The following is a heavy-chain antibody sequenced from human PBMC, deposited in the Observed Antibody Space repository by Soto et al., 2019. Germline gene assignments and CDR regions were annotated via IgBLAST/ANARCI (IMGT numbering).Heavy chain of an antibody. J-gene: IGHJ4*02. CDR3: ARVYYYDSSGYYPFDY. CDR1: GGSFSGYY. Sequence: LSLTCAVYGGSFSGYYWSWIRQPPGKGLEWIGEINHSGSTNYNPSLKSRVTISVDTSKNQFSLKLSSVTAADTAVYYCARVYYYDSSGYYPFDYWGQGTLVTVSS. CDR2: INHSGST. V-gene: IGHV4-34*01. D-gene: IGHD3-22*01.